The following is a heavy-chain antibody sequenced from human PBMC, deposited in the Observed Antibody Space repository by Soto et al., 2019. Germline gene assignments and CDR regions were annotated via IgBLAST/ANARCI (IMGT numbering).Heavy chain of an antibody. J-gene: IGHJ6*02. CDR3: AKGWGNYGLDV. CDR2: VTGSGDST. Sequence: VGSLRLSCAASGFTFSKYAMSWVRQAPGKGLDWVAAVTGSGDSTYYADSVKGRFTISRDNSKNALYLQMNSLRAEDTTIYYCAKGWGNYGLDVWGQGTTVTVSS. V-gene: IGHV3-23*01. CDR1: GFTFSKYA. D-gene: IGHD7-27*01.